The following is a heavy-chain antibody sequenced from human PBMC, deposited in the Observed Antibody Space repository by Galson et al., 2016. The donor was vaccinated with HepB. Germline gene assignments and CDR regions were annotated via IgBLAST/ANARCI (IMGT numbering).Heavy chain of an antibody. J-gene: IGHJ3*02. CDR3: ARLEVKATKGELTRLGAFDI. V-gene: IGHV1-69*13. CDR1: GGTFSSYA. CDR2: IIPIFGSA. D-gene: IGHD3-16*01. Sequence: SVKVSCKASGGTFSSYAISWVRQAPGQGLEWMGGIIPIFGSANYAQKFQGRVTITADESTSTAYMELSSLRSEDTAVYYCARLEVKATKGELTRLGAFDIWGQGTMVTVSS.